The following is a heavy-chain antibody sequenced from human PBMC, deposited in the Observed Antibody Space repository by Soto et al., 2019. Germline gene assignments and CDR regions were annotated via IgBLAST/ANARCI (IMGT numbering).Heavy chain of an antibody. CDR2: ISYDGSNK. J-gene: IGHJ4*02. V-gene: IGHV3-30-3*01. CDR3: AAGGWYVVWTGFDY. CDR1: GFTFSSYA. Sequence: QVQLVESGGGVVQPGRSLRLSCAASGFTFSSYAMHWVRQAPGKGLEWVAVISYDGSNKYYADSVKGRFTISRDNSKNTRYLQMNSLRAEDTAVYYCAAGGWYVVWTGFDYWGQGTLVTVSS. D-gene: IGHD6-19*01.